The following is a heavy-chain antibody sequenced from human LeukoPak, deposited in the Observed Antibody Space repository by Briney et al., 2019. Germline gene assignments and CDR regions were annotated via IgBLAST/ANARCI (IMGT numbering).Heavy chain of an antibody. CDR3: ARDKYSCSGGYFEH. Sequence: GGSLRLSCADSGFTFSSYALHWVRQAPGKELEWVGVISYDGRKKYYADSVKGRFTISRDNSNNTLYLQMNSLRAEDTAVFYCARDKYSCSGGYFEHWGQGSLVTVSS. J-gene: IGHJ4*02. D-gene: IGHD5-12*01. CDR1: GFTFSSYA. CDR2: ISYDGRKK. V-gene: IGHV3-30*04.